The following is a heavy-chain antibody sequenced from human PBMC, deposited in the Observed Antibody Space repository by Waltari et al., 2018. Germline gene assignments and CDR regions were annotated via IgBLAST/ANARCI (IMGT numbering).Heavy chain of an antibody. CDR3: ARHVGEATTFDY. Sequence: LQLQESGPGLVKPSATLSLTCSVSGGSISTSCYYWGWSRQPPGKGLEWIGSIHYSGSTYYNPSLKSRVTISVDTSKNQFSLRLTSVTAADTAVYYCARHVGEATTFDYWGQGTLVTVSS. CDR2: IHYSGST. CDR1: GGSISTSCYY. V-gene: IGHV4-39*01. D-gene: IGHD1-26*01. J-gene: IGHJ4*02.